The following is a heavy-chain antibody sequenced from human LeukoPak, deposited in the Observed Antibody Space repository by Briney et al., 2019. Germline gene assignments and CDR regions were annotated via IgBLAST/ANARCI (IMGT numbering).Heavy chain of an antibody. Sequence: TGGSLRLSCAASGFTFNSYAMSWVRQAPGKGLEWVSSISGGGDNTYYADSVKGRFTISRDNSKNTLFLQMNSLRAEDTAVYYCARASYCSNGVCYLVEYWGQGTLVTVSS. CDR3: ARASYCSNGVCYLVEY. CDR2: ISGGGDNT. CDR1: GFTFNSYA. D-gene: IGHD2-8*01. V-gene: IGHV3-23*01. J-gene: IGHJ4*02.